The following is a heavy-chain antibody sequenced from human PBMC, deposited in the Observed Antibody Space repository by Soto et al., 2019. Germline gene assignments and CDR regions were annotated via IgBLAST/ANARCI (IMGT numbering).Heavy chain of an antibody. D-gene: IGHD3-10*01. CDR2: IIPVFGTT. Sequence: QLVQSWPEVKKPGSSVKVSCKASGDSFGSYAVSWVRQAPGQGLEWMGAIIPVFGTTNYTQKFQGRVTITADDSTTTAYMELSSLRSDDTAVYYCAREPFGRFDPWGQGTLVTVSS. CDR1: GDSFGSYA. J-gene: IGHJ5*02. V-gene: IGHV1-69*01. CDR3: AREPFGRFDP.